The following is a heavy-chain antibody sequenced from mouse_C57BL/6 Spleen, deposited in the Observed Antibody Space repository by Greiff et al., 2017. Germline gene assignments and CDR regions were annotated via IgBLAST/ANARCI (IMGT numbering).Heavy chain of an antibody. CDR1: GYAFSSSW. J-gene: IGHJ4*01. CDR2: IYPGDGDT. CDR3: ASPYYDYGDAMDY. D-gene: IGHD2-4*01. V-gene: IGHV1-82*01. Sequence: VQLQQSGPELVKPGASVKISCKASGYAFSSSWMNWVKQRPGKGLEWIGRIYPGDGDTNYNGKFKGKATLTADKSSSTAYMQLRSLTSEDSAVYFCASPYYDYGDAMDYWGQGTSVTVSS.